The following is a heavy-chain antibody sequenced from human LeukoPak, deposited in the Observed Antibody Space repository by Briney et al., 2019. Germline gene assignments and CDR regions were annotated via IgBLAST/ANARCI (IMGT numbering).Heavy chain of an antibody. CDR3: ARTEYCSPTSCKYASF. CDR1: GFTFSSYA. V-gene: IGHV3-30-3*01. D-gene: IGHD2-2*01. CDR2: ISYDGSNK. Sequence: GGSLRLSCAASGFTFSSYAMHWVRQAPGKGLEWVAVISYDGSNKYYADSVKGRFTISRDNANNTLYLQMNSLRADDTAVYYCARTEYCSPTSCKYASFWGQGTMVTVSS. J-gene: IGHJ3*01.